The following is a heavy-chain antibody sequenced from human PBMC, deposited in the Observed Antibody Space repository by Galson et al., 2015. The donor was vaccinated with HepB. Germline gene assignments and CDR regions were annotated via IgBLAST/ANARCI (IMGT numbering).Heavy chain of an antibody. D-gene: IGHD1-7*01. Sequence: SLRLSCAASGFTFSSYGVHWVRQAPGKGLEWVAVLWFDGSNKNYADSVMGRFTISRDNSKNTLYLQMNSLRAEDTAVYYCARDDGGWNSSKQRYYYGLDVWGQGTTVTVSS. J-gene: IGHJ6*02. CDR2: LWFDGSNK. CDR3: ARDDGGWNSSKQRYYYGLDV. V-gene: IGHV3-33*01. CDR1: GFTFSSYG.